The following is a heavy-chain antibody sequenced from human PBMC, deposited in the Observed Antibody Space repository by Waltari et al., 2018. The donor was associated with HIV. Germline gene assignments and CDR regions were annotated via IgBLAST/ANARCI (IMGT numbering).Heavy chain of an antibody. J-gene: IGHJ4*02. Sequence: EVQLVESGGGLAQPRRSLRLSCAASGFTFADHAMSWFRQAPGRGLEWLGFIRSKAYGGTTEYAASVKGRFTISRDDSKSIAYLQMNNLKTDDTAVYYCSRVFSMVRGVYFDYWGQGALVTVSS. D-gene: IGHD3-10*01. CDR3: SRVFSMVRGVYFDY. CDR2: IRSKAYGGTT. V-gene: IGHV3-49*03. CDR1: GFTFADHA.